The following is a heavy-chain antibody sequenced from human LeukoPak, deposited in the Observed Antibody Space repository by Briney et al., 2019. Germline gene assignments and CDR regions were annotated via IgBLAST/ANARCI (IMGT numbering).Heavy chain of an antibody. V-gene: IGHV3-23*01. Sequence: PGGSLRLSCAASGFTFSSYAISWVCQAPGKGLEWVSAISGSGGYTYYADSVKGRFTISRDNSKNTLYLQMNSLRAEDTAVYYCAKNWGATIYYAFDIWGQGTMVTVSS. D-gene: IGHD5-12*01. CDR3: AKNWGATIYYAFDI. J-gene: IGHJ3*02. CDR2: ISGSGGYT. CDR1: GFTFSSYA.